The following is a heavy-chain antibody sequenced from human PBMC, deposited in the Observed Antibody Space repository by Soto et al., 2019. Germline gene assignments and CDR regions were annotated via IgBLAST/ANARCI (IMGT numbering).Heavy chain of an antibody. CDR2: FVPIFDSR. V-gene: IGHV1-69*08. CDR3: ARAEASTYYYDMTGSYFSY. J-gene: IGHJ4*02. CDR1: GGTFPYYT. D-gene: IGHD3-22*01. Sequence: QVHLVQSGPEMKRPGSSVKVSCQASGGTFPYYTIAWVRQAPGQGLEWLGRFVPIFDSRNFAPKFQGRINLTADKSTNTVYLELSSLRSEDTAVYFCARAEASTYYYDMTGSYFSYWGQGTMITVSS.